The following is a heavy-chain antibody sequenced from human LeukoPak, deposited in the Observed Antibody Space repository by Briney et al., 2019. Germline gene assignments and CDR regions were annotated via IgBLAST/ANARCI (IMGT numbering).Heavy chain of an antibody. CDR1: GFSFSSYA. CDR2: ISYDGSNK. D-gene: IGHD3-22*01. CDR3: ARRFWDNYESSGYGPFRH. V-gene: IGHV3-30-3*01. Sequence: PGGSLRLSCAASGFSFSSYAMHWVRQAPGKGLEWVALISYDGSNKYYAEYVRGRFTISRDNSKNTLYLQMSSLRAEDTAMYYCARRFWDNYESSGYGPFRHWGQGTLVTVSS. J-gene: IGHJ1*01.